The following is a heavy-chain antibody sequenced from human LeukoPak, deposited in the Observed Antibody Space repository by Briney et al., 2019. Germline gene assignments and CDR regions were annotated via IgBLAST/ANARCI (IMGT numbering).Heavy chain of an antibody. D-gene: IGHD3-10*01. J-gene: IGHJ4*02. CDR3: ARLSNPYGGFHLDF. Sequence: PSETLSLTCTVSGDSIRNYYWSWIRQPPGKRLEWIGYIHYSGRTNYSPSLKRRVTMSVDTSKNQFSLRLSSVTAADTAFYYCARLSNPYGGFHLDFWGQGTLVTVSS. V-gene: IGHV4-59*08. CDR2: IHYSGRT. CDR1: GDSIRNYY.